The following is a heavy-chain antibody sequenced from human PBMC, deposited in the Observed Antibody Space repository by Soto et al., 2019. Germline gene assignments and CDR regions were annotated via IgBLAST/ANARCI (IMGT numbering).Heavy chain of an antibody. CDR1: GFTFSSYA. CDR2: ISGSGGST. J-gene: IGHJ4*02. V-gene: IGHV3-23*01. CDR3: AKDPRDWGSQGERPYYFDY. Sequence: EVQLLESGGGLVQPGGSLRLSCAASGFTFSSYAMSWVRQAPGKGLEWVSAISGSGGSTYYADSVKGRFTISRDNSKNTLYLQMNSLRAEDTAVYYCAKDPRDWGSQGERPYYFDYWGQGTLVTVSS. D-gene: IGHD7-27*01.